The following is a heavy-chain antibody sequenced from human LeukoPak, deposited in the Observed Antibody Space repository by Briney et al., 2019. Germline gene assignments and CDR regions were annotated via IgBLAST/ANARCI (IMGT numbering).Heavy chain of an antibody. CDR3: ARDWGSIKVIANY. V-gene: IGHV1-18*01. D-gene: IGHD7-27*01. J-gene: IGHJ4*02. Sequence: ASVKVSCKATGYTFTSYGISWVRQAPGQGLEWMGWISSNSDNTNYAQKLQGRVTMTTDTSTSTAYMELRSLRSDDTALYFCARDWGSIKVIANYWGQGTLVTVSS. CDR2: ISSNSDNT. CDR1: GYTFTSYG.